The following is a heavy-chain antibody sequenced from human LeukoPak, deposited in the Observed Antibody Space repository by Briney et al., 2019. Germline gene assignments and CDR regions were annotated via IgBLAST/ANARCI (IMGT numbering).Heavy chain of an antibody. D-gene: IGHD1-1*01. J-gene: IGHJ4*02. CDR3: AKGQELDDGVFDS. V-gene: IGHV3-21*04. Sequence: GGSLRLSCAASGFTFSSYSMNWVRQAPGKGLEWVSSISSSSSYIYYADSVKGRFTISRDNSRQTLFLQMSSLRVEDTATYYCAKGQELDDGVFDSWGQGTMVTVSS. CDR2: ISSSSSYI. CDR1: GFTFSSYS.